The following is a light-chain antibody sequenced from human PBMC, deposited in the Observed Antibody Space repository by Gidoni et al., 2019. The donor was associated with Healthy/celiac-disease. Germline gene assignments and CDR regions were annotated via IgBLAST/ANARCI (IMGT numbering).Light chain of an antibody. V-gene: IGKV3-15*01. Sequence: EIVMTQSPATLSVSPGERATLSCRASPSVSSNLAWYQQKPGQAPRLLIYGASTRATGIPARFSGSGSGTEFTLTISSLQSEDFAVYYCQQYNIWPPFTFGPGTKVDIK. CDR3: QQYNIWPPFT. CDR2: GAS. CDR1: PSVSSN. J-gene: IGKJ3*01.